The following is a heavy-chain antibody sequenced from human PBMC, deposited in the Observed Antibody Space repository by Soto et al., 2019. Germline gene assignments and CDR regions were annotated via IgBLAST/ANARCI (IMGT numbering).Heavy chain of an antibody. CDR1: GFTFSTYA. Sequence: HPGGSLRLSCAGSGFTFSTYAMSWVRQAPGKGLEWVSAISGSGGNTYYADSVKGRFTISRDNAKNSLYLQMNSLRDEDTAVYYCARSLLTYYYDSSGYQELYYFDYWGQGTLVTVSS. J-gene: IGHJ4*02. CDR2: ISGSGGNT. D-gene: IGHD3-22*01. V-gene: IGHV3-23*01. CDR3: ARSLLTYYYDSSGYQELYYFDY.